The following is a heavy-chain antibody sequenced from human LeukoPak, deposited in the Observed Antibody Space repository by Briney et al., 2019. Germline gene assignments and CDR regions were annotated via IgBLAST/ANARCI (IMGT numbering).Heavy chain of an antibody. J-gene: IGHJ4*02. Sequence: PGGSLRLSCAASEFTFSNYGMHWVRQAPGKGLEWVTSISHDGSNKYYADSVMGRFNISRDNSKNTLYLQMSSLRAEDTAVYYCAKSHHWLARTSYFDHWGQGTLVTVSS. V-gene: IGHV3-30*18. CDR1: EFTFSNYG. CDR3: AKSHHWLARTSYFDH. D-gene: IGHD6-19*01. CDR2: ISHDGSNK.